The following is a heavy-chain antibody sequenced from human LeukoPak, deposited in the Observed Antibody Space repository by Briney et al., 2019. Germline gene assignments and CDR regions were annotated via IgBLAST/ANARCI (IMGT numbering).Heavy chain of an antibody. CDR3: ARELALGIGAYNY. CDR2: IKQYGSEK. D-gene: IGHD1-26*01. CDR1: GFTFSGYY. J-gene: IGHJ4*02. V-gene: IGHV3-7*03. Sequence: GGSLRLSCAASGFTFSGYYMSWVRQAPGKGLEWVVNIKQYGSEKYYVDSVKGRFTISRDNAKNSLDLQMNSLRAEDTAVYYCARELALGIGAYNYWGQGTLVTVSS.